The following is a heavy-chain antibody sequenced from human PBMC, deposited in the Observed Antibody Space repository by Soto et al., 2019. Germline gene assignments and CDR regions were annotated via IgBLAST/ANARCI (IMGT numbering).Heavy chain of an antibody. CDR3: ARDYDSSGYTRYYFAY. CDR2: IWYDGSNK. V-gene: IGHV3-33*01. CDR1: GFTFSSYG. D-gene: IGHD3-22*01. Sequence: QVQLVEAGGGVVQPGRSLRLSCAASGFTFSSYGMHWVRQAPGKGLEWVAVIWYDGSNKYYADSVKGRFTISRDNSKNTPYLQMNSLRAEDTAVYYCARDYDSSGYTRYYFAYWGQGTLVTVSS. J-gene: IGHJ4*02.